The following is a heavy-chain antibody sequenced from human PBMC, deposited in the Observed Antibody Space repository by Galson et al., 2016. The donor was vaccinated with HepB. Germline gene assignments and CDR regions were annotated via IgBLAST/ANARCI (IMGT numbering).Heavy chain of an antibody. CDR3: ARNREFTGDFDY. CDR1: GYTFTNYD. J-gene: IGHJ4*02. CDR2: MTPNSGKT. V-gene: IGHV1-8*01. Sequence: SVKVSCKASGYTFTNYDINWVRQATGQGLEWLGWMTPNSGKTGYAQKFQGRITLTRDTSTSTAYMELSSLTSDDTAVYFCARNREFTGDFDYWGQGALVTVSS. D-gene: IGHD7-27*01.